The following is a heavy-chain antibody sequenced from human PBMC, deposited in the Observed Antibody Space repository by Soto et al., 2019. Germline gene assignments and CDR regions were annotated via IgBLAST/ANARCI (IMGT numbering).Heavy chain of an antibody. J-gene: IGHJ5*02. Sequence: ASVKVSCKASGYTFTSYDINWVRQATGQGLEWMGWMNPNSGNTGYAQKFQGRVTMTRNTSISTADMELSSLRSEDTAVYYCARGGVEQWLVRGGWFDPWGQGTLVTVSS. V-gene: IGHV1-8*01. CDR1: GYTFTSYD. CDR2: MNPNSGNT. D-gene: IGHD6-19*01. CDR3: ARGGVEQWLVRGGWFDP.